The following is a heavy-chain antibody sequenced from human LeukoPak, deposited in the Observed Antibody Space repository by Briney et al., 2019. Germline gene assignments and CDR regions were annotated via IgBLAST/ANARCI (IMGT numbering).Heavy chain of an antibody. V-gene: IGHV3-48*02. D-gene: IGHD2-2*01. CDR1: GFTFSSYS. J-gene: IGHJ4*02. CDR2: ISSSSSTI. Sequence: PGRSLRLSCAASGFTFSSYSMNWVRQAPGKGLEWVSYISSSSSTIYYADSVKGRFTISRDNAKNSLYLQMNSLRDEDTAVYYCARESLGVPAAEYFDYWGQGTLVTVSS. CDR3: ARESLGVPAAEYFDY.